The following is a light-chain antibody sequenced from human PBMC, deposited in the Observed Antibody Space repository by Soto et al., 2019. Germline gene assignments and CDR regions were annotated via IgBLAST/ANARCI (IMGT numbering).Light chain of an antibody. CDR1: QSVGSNY. CDR3: QQYTTSPFT. V-gene: IGKV3-20*01. Sequence: EIVLTQSPGTLSLSPGERATLYCRASQSVGSNYLAWYQQKPGQAPRVLIYGASSRATGIPDRFSRSGSGADFTLTISRLEPEDFAVYYCQQYTTSPFTFGPGTKVDIK. CDR2: GAS. J-gene: IGKJ3*01.